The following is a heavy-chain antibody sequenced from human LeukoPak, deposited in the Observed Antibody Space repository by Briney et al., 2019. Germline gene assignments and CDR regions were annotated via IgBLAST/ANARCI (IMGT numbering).Heavy chain of an antibody. J-gene: IGHJ4*01. CDR2: LSGSGITT. CDR1: GFTFSNSA. Sequence: GGSLRLSCAAPGFTFSNSAMSWVRQAPGKGPEWVSTLSGSGITTYYADSVKGRFTISRDNSKNTLYLQMNSLRAEDTAVYYCAKGIYSSGWSYFDYWGHGTLVTVSS. D-gene: IGHD6-19*01. V-gene: IGHV3-23*01. CDR3: AKGIYSSGWSYFDY.